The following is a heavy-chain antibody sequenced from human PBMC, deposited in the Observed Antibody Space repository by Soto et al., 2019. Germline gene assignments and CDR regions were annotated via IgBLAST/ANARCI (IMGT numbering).Heavy chain of an antibody. Sequence: ASVKVSCKASGYTFTGYYMHWVRQAPGQGLEWMGWINPNSGGTNYAQKFQGWVTMTRDTSISTAYMELSRLRSDDTAVYYCARYGAVDTATSDGMDVWGQGTTVTVSS. CDR3: ARYGAVDTATSDGMDV. V-gene: IGHV1-2*04. J-gene: IGHJ6*02. CDR1: GYTFTGYY. CDR2: INPNSGGT. D-gene: IGHD5-18*01.